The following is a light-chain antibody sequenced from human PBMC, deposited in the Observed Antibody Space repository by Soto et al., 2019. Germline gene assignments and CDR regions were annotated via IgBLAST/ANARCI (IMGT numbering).Light chain of an antibody. Sequence: IQLTQSPSSMSASVGDRVTISCRASQGIGFYLDWYQQKPGNAPKLLIYAASTLQSGVPSRFSGSGSGTNFTLTISSLQPEDFATYYCEQVNIYRPLTFGTGTKVDI. CDR2: AAS. CDR1: QGIGFY. J-gene: IGKJ3*01. V-gene: IGKV1-9*01. CDR3: EQVNIYRPLT.